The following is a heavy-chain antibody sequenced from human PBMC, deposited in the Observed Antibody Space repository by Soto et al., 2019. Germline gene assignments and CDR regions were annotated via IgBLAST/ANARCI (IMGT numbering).Heavy chain of an antibody. Sequence: SETLSLTCTVSGDSIISSDFYWGWVRQPPGKGLEWIGSIFYLGSSYYNPSLKSRVTMSVDTSKNQFSLRLRSVTAADTALYFCERNSLALRKNNWFDPWGQGIMVTVSS. V-gene: IGHV4-39*01. CDR3: ERNSLALRKNNWFDP. D-gene: IGHD3-3*02. CDR2: IFYLGSS. CDR1: GDSIISSDFY. J-gene: IGHJ5*02.